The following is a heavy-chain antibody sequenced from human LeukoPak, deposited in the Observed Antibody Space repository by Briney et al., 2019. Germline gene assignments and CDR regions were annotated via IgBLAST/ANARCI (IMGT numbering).Heavy chain of an antibody. V-gene: IGHV1-69*13. J-gene: IGHJ4*01. CDR3: ARRVHDDHGPFDY. CDR1: GGIFGHYA. Sequence: SVEVSCKTSGGIFGHYAIHWVRQAPGHGLEWIGAITPVFGKGRYAERFQDRVTITDDESTTTVYMEVTNLQSGDTALYFCARRVHDDHGPFDYWGQGTQVTVSS. CDR2: ITPVFGKG. D-gene: IGHD4-17*01.